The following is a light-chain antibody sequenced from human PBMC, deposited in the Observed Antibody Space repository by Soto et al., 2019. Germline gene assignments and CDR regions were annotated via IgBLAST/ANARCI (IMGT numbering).Light chain of an antibody. J-gene: IGLJ1*01. CDR1: SSDDGGYNY. CDR2: DVS. Sequence: QSALTQPRSVSGSPGQSVTISCTGTSSDDGGYNYVSWYQQHPGKAPKLMIYDVSKRPSGVPDRFSGSKSGNTASLTISGLQAEDEADYYCCSYAGSYTYVFGTGTK. CDR3: CSYAGSYTYV. V-gene: IGLV2-11*01.